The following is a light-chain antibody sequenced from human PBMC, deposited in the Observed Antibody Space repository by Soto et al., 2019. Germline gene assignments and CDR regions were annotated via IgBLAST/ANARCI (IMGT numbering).Light chain of an antibody. Sequence: SPATLSVSPGERVTLSCRASESLSTYLAWYQQKSGQAPRLLIYGASTKATGIPARFSGSGSATDFTLTISSLQSEDFAVYYCQSYNDWPFTFGQGTRLEIK. CDR2: GAS. J-gene: IGKJ5*01. V-gene: IGKV3-15*01. CDR1: ESLSTY. CDR3: QSYNDWPFT.